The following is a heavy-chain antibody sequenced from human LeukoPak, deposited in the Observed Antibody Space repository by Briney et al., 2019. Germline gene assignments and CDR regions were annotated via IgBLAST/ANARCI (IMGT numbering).Heavy chain of an antibody. Sequence: PGGSLRLSRAASGFTFSSYSMNWVRQAPGKGLEWVSAISGSGGSTYYADSVKGRFTISRDNSKNTLYLQMNSLRAEDTAVYYCAKVGDYYGSGKYSNFDYWGQGTLVTVSS. J-gene: IGHJ4*02. D-gene: IGHD3-10*01. CDR1: GFTFSSYS. CDR3: AKVGDYYGSGKYSNFDY. V-gene: IGHV3-23*01. CDR2: ISGSGGST.